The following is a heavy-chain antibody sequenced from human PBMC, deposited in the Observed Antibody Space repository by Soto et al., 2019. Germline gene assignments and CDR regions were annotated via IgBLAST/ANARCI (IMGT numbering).Heavy chain of an antibody. V-gene: IGHV1-2*04. D-gene: IGHD5-12*01. Sequence: ASVKVSCKASGYTFTGYYMHWVRQAPGQGLEWMGWINPNSGGTNYEQKFQGWVTMTRDTSISTAYMELSRLRSDDTAVYYCARGYSGYDYYFDYWGQGTLVTVSA. CDR1: GYTFTGYY. CDR2: INPNSGGT. J-gene: IGHJ4*02. CDR3: ARGYSGYDYYFDY.